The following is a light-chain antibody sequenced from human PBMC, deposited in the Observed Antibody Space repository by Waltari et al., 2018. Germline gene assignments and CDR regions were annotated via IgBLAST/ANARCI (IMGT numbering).Light chain of an antibody. Sequence: EIVMTHSPATLSVSPGERATLPCRASQSVSSSVAWYQQKPGQAPRLLIFGASTRATGIPARFSGSGSGTEFTLTISSLQSEDFAVYYCQQYNNWPWTFGQGTKVEIK. V-gene: IGKV3-15*01. CDR3: QQYNNWPWT. CDR1: QSVSSS. J-gene: IGKJ1*01. CDR2: GAS.